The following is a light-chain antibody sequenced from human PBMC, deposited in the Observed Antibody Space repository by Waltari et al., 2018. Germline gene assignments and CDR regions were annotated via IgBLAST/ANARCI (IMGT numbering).Light chain of an antibody. CDR3: QQYNRFSP. J-gene: IGKJ1*01. CDR2: EAS. Sequence: DTQLSQFPSTLAASVGDRVTITCRAREAINKWLAWYQQKPGKAPKVLTYEASTLQSGVQSRFSGSGSGTEFTLTIDSLQPDDFATYYCQQYNRFSPFGQGTNVEVK. V-gene: IGKV1-5*01. CDR1: EAINKW.